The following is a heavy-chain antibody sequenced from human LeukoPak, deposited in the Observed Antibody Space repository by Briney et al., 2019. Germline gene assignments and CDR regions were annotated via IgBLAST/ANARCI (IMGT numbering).Heavy chain of an antibody. CDR1: GGSISSSSYY. J-gene: IGHJ3*02. Sequence: PSETLSLTCTVSGGSISSSSYYWGWIRQPPGKGLEWIGSIYYSGSTYYNPSLKSRVTISVDTSKNQFSLKLSSVTAVDTAVHYCARLAASNDAFDIWGQGTMVTVSS. CDR3: ARLAASNDAFDI. V-gene: IGHV4-39*01. D-gene: IGHD6-25*01. CDR2: IYYSGST.